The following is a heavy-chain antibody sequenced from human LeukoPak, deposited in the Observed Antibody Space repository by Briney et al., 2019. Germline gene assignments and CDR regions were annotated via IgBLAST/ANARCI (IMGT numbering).Heavy chain of an antibody. J-gene: IGHJ2*01. V-gene: IGHV4-61*01. Sequence: PSETLSLTCTVSGGSFSSGSYYWSWLRQPPGTGLESIGYIYYSGSTNYNPSLKSRVTISVDTSKNQFSLKLSSVTAADTAVYYCARSRTLLSWYFDLWGRGTLVTVSS. D-gene: IGHD1-14*01. CDR2: IYYSGST. CDR1: GGSFSSGSYY. CDR3: ARSRTLLSWYFDL.